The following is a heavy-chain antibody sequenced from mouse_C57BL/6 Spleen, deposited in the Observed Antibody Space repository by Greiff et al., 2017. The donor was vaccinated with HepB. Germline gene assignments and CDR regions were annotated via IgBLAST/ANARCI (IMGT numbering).Heavy chain of an antibody. CDR1: GFNIKDDY. CDR3: TTLYDYDFAY. D-gene: IGHD2-4*01. J-gene: IGHJ3*01. V-gene: IGHV14-4*01. CDR2: IDPENGDT. Sequence: VQLKESGAELVRPGASVKLSCTASGFNIKDDYMHWVKQRPEQGLEWIGWIDPENGDTEYASKFQGKATITADTSSNTAYLQLSSLTSEDTAVYYCTTLYDYDFAYWGQGTLVTVSA.